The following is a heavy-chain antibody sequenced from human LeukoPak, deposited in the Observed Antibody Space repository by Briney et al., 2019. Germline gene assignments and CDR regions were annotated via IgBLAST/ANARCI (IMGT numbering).Heavy chain of an antibody. CDR3: ARGGGLDV. CDR2: INHNGNVN. D-gene: IGHD3-16*01. J-gene: IGHJ6*02. CDR1: GFTFSSYW. Sequence: GGSLRLSCAASGFTFSSYWMNWACQAPGKGLEWVASINHNGNVNYYVDSVKGRFTISRDNAKNSLYLQMSNLRAEDTAVYFCARGGGLDVWGQGATVTVSS. V-gene: IGHV3-7*03.